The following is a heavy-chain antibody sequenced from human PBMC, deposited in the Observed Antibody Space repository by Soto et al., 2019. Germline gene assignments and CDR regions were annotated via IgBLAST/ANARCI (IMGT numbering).Heavy chain of an antibody. V-gene: IGHV3-23*01. CDR3: AKFYYDSSGSRPPNGAFDI. Sequence: PGESLKISCAASGFTFSSYAVSWVRQAPGKGLEWVSAISGSGGSTYYADSVKGRFTISRDNSKNTLYLQMNSLRAEDTAVYYCAKFYYDSSGSRPPNGAFDIWGQGTMVTVSS. CDR2: ISGSGGST. J-gene: IGHJ3*02. D-gene: IGHD3-22*01. CDR1: GFTFSSYA.